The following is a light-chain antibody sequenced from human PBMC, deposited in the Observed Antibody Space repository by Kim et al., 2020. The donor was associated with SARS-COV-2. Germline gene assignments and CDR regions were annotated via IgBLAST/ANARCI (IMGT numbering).Light chain of an antibody. CDR1: GGDMAPAY. CDR2: ADN. V-gene: IGLV6-57*03. CDR3: HSYDRDSHV. Sequence: GKTVTLPGTHRGGDMAPAYVQWSQQRPGSAPATVIYADNERPSGVPDRFSGSSDASSNSASLTISGLKTEDEADYYCHSYDRDSHVFGTGTKVTVL. J-gene: IGLJ1*01.